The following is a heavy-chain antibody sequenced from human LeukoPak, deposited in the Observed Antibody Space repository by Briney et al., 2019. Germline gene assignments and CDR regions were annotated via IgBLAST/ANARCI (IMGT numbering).Heavy chain of an antibody. CDR2: TNLSGSAQ. J-gene: IGHJ4*02. CDR1: GFAFSAYW. V-gene: IGHV3-7*01. CDR3: AAWGLHNY. Sequence: GGSLRLSCSASGFAFSAYWMNWVRQAPGKGPEWVANTNLSGSAQHYVDSVKGRCTISRDNAKSSLYPQMNSLRVEDTAVYYCAAWGLHNYWGQGTLVTVSS. D-gene: IGHD7-27*01.